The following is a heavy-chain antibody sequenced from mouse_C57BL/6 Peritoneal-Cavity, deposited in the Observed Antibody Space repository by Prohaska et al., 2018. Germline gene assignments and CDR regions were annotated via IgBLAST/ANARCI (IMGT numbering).Heavy chain of an antibody. CDR3: ARPYSNGAMDY. V-gene: IGHV1-75*01. CDR1: GYTFTDYY. J-gene: IGHJ4*01. D-gene: IGHD2-5*01. CDR2: IFPGSGST. Sequence: QVQLQQSGPELVKPGASVKISCKASGYTFTDYYINWVKQRPGQGLEWIGWIFPGSGSTYYNEKFKGKATLTVDKSSSTAYMLLRSLTSEDSAVDFCARPYSNGAMDYWGQGTSVTVSS.